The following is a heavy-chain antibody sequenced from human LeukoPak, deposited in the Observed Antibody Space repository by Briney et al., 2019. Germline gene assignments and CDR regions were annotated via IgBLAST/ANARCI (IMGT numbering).Heavy chain of an antibody. Sequence: PSGTLSLTCAVSGGSISRNYWWSWVRQPPGEGLEWIGEVSHSGSTIYNPSLKSRLTISVDASKNQFSLELTSVTAADTAVYYCGRQQLILYNWFDPWGQGTLVTVSS. CDR2: VSHSGST. CDR1: GGSISRNYW. J-gene: IGHJ5*02. V-gene: IGHV4-4*02. D-gene: IGHD6-13*01. CDR3: GRQQLILYNWFDP.